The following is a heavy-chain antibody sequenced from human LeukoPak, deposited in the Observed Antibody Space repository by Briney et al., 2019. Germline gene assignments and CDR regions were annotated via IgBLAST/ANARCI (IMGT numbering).Heavy chain of an antibody. V-gene: IGHV1-46*01. J-gene: IGHJ4*01. CDR3: ASAHKYNWNDSY. D-gene: IGHD1-1*01. Sequence: PSVKVSSKASGYTFTSYYMHWVRQAPGQGLEWMGIINPSGGSTSYAQKFQGRVTMTRDTSTSTVYMELSSLRSEDTAVYYCASAHKYNWNDSYWGHGTLVTVSS. CDR2: INPSGGST. CDR1: GYTFTSYY.